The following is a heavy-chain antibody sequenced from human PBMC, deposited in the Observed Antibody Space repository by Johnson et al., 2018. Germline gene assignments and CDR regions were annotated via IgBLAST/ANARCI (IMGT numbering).Heavy chain of an antibody. Sequence: VQLVQSGGGLVQPGRSLRLSCAASGFTFDDYAMHWVRQAPGKGLEWVSGISWNSGSIGYADSVEGRFTISRDNAKNSLYLQMNSLRAEDTALYYCAKVGAHHYYDSSLGGYFQHWGQGTLVTVSS. CDR1: GFTFDDYA. J-gene: IGHJ1*01. CDR2: ISWNSGSI. V-gene: IGHV3-9*01. CDR3: AKVGAHHYYDSSLGGYFQH. D-gene: IGHD3-22*01.